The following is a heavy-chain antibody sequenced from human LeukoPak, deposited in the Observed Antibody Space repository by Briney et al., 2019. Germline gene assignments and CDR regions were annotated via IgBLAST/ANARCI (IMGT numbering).Heavy chain of an antibody. CDR2: ISSNGGST. CDR1: GFTFSSYA. Sequence: GGSLRLSCAASGFTFSSYAMHWVRQAPGKGLEYVSAISSNGGSTYYANSVKGRFTISRDNSKNTLYLQMNSLRAEDTAVYYCAKDLGEWGYFDYWGQGTLVTVSS. CDR3: AKDLGEWGYFDY. J-gene: IGHJ4*02. V-gene: IGHV3-64*01. D-gene: IGHD1-26*01.